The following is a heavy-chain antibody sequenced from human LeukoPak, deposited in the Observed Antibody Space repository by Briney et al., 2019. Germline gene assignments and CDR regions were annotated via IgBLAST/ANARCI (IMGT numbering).Heavy chain of an antibody. CDR3: ARDQIAVAGDDY. CDR2: ISSSSSYI. J-gene: IGHJ4*02. V-gene: IGHV3-21*01. Sequence: GSLRLSCAASGFTFSSYSMNWVRQAPGKGLEWVSSISSSSSYIYYADSVKGRFTISRDNAKNSLYLQMNSLRAEDTAVYYCARDQIAVAGDDYWGQGTLVTVSS. CDR1: GFTFSSYS. D-gene: IGHD6-19*01.